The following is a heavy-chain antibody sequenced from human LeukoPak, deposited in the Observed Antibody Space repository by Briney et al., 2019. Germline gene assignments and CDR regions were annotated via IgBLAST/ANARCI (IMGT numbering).Heavy chain of an antibody. CDR3: ARPMYYDILTGPFDY. Sequence: SETLSLTCIVSGGSISSSTYYWGWIRQPPGKGLEWIGSIYYSGSTYYNPSLKSRVTISVDTSKNHFSLKLSSVTAADTAVYYCARPMYYDILTGPFDYWGQGTLVTVSS. CDR2: IYYSGST. CDR1: GGSISSSTYY. D-gene: IGHD3-9*01. J-gene: IGHJ4*02. V-gene: IGHV4-39*01.